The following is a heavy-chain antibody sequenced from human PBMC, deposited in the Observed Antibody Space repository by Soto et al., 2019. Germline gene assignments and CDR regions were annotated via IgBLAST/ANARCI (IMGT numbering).Heavy chain of an antibody. J-gene: IGHJ5*02. CDR2: FDPEDGET. CDR3: ATAGRWFGGNWFDP. D-gene: IGHD3-10*01. V-gene: IGHV1-24*01. CDR1: GYTLTELS. Sequence: ASVKVSCKVSGYTLTELSMHWVRQAPGKGLEWMGGFDPEDGETIYAQKFQGRVTMTEDTSTDTAYMELSSLRSEDTAVYYCATAGRWFGGNWFDPWGQGTLVTVSS.